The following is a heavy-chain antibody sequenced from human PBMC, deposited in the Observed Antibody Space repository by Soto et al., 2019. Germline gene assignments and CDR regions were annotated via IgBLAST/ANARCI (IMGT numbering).Heavy chain of an antibody. CDR1: GDSISSRSYY. CDR3: ARFSWYDGDSITNYYMDF. CDR2: ISYTGTT. Sequence: LQESGPGLVKPSETLSLTCSVFGDSISSRSYYWAWIRRPPGMGLEWIASISYTGTTYYNPSLTSRAAISGDTSKNQFSLKLSFVTAADTAVYYCARFSWYDGDSITNYYMDFWGNGATVTVSS. J-gene: IGHJ6*03. D-gene: IGHD6-13*01. V-gene: IGHV4-39*01.